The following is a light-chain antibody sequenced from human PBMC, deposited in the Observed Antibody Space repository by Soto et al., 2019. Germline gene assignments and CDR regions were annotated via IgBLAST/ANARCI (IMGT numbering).Light chain of an antibody. J-gene: IGKJ1*01. CDR3: MQASPWPWT. CDR2: QVS. Sequence: DVVMTQSPLSLPVTLGQPASISCRSSQSLVYSDGNTYLTWFQQRPGQSPRRLIYQVSTRDSGVPDRFSGSGSGTDFTLKISRVEAEDVGVYYCMQASPWPWTFGQGSKVEIK. V-gene: IGKV2-30*01. CDR1: QSLVYSDGNTY.